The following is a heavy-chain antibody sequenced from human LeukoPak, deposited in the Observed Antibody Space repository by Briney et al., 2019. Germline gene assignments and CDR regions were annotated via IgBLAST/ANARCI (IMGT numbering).Heavy chain of an antibody. CDR1: GYSISSGYY. CDR2: IYHSGST. J-gene: IGHJ3*02. Sequence: KTSETLSLXCAVSGYSISSGYYWGWIRQPPGKGLEWIGSIYHSGSTYYNPSLKSRVTISVDTSKNQFSLKLSSVTAADTAVYYCARDAPLYYYDSSGYYSDAFDIWGQGTMVTVSS. V-gene: IGHV4-38-2*02. D-gene: IGHD3-22*01. CDR3: ARDAPLYYYDSSGYYSDAFDI.